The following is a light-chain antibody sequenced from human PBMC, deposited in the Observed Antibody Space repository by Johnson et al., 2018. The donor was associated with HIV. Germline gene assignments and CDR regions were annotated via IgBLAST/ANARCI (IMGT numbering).Light chain of an antibody. V-gene: IGLV1-51*02. J-gene: IGLJ1*01. CDR1: SSNIGNNY. CDR2: ENN. Sequence: QSMLTQPPSVSAAPGQKVTISCSGSSSNIGNNYVSWYQHLPGTAPKLLIYENNKRPSGIPDRFSGSKSATSATLGITGLQTGDEADYYCGTWHSSLNGYVFGSGTKVTVL. CDR3: GTWHSSLNGYV.